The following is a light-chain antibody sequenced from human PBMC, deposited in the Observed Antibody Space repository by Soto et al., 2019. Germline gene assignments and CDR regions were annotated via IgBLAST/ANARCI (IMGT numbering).Light chain of an antibody. Sequence: VLRHSPGPLSLSPGEIATLSSRASERIYSAYLGWYQQKPGQAPWLVISGASSRATAIPDRFSGSGSGTDFTLTISSLQSEDFAVYYCQQYNNWPPITFGQGTRLEIK. V-gene: IGKV3-20*01. CDR2: GAS. CDR3: QQYNNWPPIT. J-gene: IGKJ5*01. CDR1: ERIYSAY.